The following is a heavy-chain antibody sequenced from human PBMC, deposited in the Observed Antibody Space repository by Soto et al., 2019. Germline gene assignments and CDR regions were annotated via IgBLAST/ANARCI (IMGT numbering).Heavy chain of an antibody. CDR2: IYWDDDK. J-gene: IGHJ4*02. V-gene: IGHV2-5*02. D-gene: IGHD2-15*01. CDR3: AHAGDFALLSFDR. CDR1: GFSLTTTRMG. Sequence: QITWKESGPPLVRPAQTLTLTCAFSGFSLTTTRMGVAWFRQPPGKALEWLALIYWDDDKRYSPPLKNRLTVSTDTSTSRVVLTITNISPYDTGTYFCAHAGDFALLSFDRWGPGTLVTVSS.